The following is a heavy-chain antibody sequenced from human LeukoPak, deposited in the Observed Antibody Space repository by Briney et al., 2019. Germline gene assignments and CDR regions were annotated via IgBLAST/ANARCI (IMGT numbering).Heavy chain of an antibody. V-gene: IGHV4-34*01. J-gene: IGHJ4*02. CDR3: ATSSGH. Sequence: PSETLSLTCAVYGAPFSGYWWYWIRQPPGKGLEWIGEINHSRITNYNPSLKSRVSISVDTSKNQFSLKLSSVTAADTAVYYCATSSGHWGEGTLVTASS. CDR1: GAPFSGYW. CDR2: INHSRIT.